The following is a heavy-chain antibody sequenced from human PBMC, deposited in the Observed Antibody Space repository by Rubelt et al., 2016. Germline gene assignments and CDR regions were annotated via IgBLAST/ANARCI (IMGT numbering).Heavy chain of an antibody. J-gene: IGHJ4*02. Sequence: TVSSNYMSWVRQAPGKGLEWVSVIYSGGSTYYADSVKGRFTISRDNSKNTLYLQMNSLRAEETAVYYCAKDPRHSSGHPSDYWGQGTLVTVSS. CDR2: IYSGGST. V-gene: IGHV3-53*05. CDR3: AKDPRHSSGHPSDY. CDR1: TVSSNY. D-gene: IGHD6-19*01.